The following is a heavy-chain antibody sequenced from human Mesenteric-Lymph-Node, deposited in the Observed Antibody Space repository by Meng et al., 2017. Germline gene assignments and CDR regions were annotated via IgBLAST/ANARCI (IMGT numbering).Heavy chain of an antibody. Sequence: ASVKVSCKASGYTFTSYAMHWVRQAPGQRLEWMGWINAGNGNTKYSQKFQGRVTITRDTSASTAYMALSSLRSEDTAVYYCAKDPGYGLGTYYGDYWGQGTLVT. D-gene: IGHD3-10*01. CDR1: GYTFTSYA. CDR2: INAGNGNT. V-gene: IGHV1-3*01. J-gene: IGHJ4*02. CDR3: AKDPGYGLGTYYGDY.